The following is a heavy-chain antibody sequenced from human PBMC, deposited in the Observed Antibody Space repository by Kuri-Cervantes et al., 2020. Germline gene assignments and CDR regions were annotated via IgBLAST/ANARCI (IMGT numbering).Heavy chain of an antibody. Sequence: GESLKISCTASGFALDDDAWGWVRQGPGKGLEWVAVIWYDGSNKYYADSVKGRFTISRDNSKNTLYLQMNSLRAEDTAVYYCARDSSGWYPVYYFDYWGQGTLVTVSS. CDR3: ARDSSGWYPVYYFDY. J-gene: IGHJ4*02. D-gene: IGHD6-19*01. CDR2: IWYDGSNK. CDR1: GFALDDDA. V-gene: IGHV3-33*01.